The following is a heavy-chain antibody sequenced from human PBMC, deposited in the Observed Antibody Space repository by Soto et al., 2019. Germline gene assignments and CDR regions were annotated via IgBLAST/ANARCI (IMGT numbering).Heavy chain of an antibody. Sequence: SETLSLTCTFSGASISSHYWSWIRQPPGKGLEWIGYIHYSGSTNYKPSLKSRVTISIDTSKNQFSLNLSSVTAADTAVYYCARRTLSMYYFDYWGEGTLVTVSS. CDR2: IHYSGST. J-gene: IGHJ4*02. V-gene: IGHV4-59*08. CDR3: ARRTLSMYYFDY. D-gene: IGHD2-15*01. CDR1: GASISSHY.